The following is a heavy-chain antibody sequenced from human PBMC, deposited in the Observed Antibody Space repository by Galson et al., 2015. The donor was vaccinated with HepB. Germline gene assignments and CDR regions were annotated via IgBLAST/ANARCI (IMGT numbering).Heavy chain of an antibody. CDR3: ARGALRYFDWRDSVGYFQH. D-gene: IGHD3-9*01. J-gene: IGHJ1*01. CDR2: ISYDGSNK. Sequence: SLRLSCAASGFTFSSYAMHWVRQAPGKGLEWVAVISYDGSNKYYADSVKGRFTISRDNSKNTLYLQMNSLRAEDTAVYYCARGALRYFDWRDSVGYFQHWGQGTLVTVSS. V-gene: IGHV3-30*04. CDR1: GFTFSSYA.